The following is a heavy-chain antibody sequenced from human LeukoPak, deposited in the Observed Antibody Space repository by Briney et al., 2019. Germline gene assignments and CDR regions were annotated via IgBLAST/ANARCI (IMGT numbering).Heavy chain of an antibody. CDR3: ARAPQGYCSVTACYIFDY. CDR1: GGSISSGGYY. CDR2: IYNSGST. J-gene: IGHJ4*02. V-gene: IGHV4-31*03. Sequence: SETLSLTCTVSGGSISSGGYYWNWIRQHPGKGLEWIGYIYNSGSTYYNPSLKSRVTISVDTSKNQFSLKLSSVTAADTAVYYCARAPQGYCSVTACYIFDYWGQGTLVTVSS. D-gene: IGHD2-2*01.